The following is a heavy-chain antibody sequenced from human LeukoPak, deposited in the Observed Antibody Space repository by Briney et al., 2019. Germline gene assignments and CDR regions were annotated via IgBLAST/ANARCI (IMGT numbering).Heavy chain of an antibody. CDR3: ARDQVNYYGSGSILYYYYGMDV. CDR2: ISYDGSNK. CDR1: GFTFSSHG. V-gene: IGHV3-30*03. J-gene: IGHJ6*02. Sequence: PGGSLRLSCAASGFTFSSHGMHWVRQAPGKGLEWVAVISYDGSNKYYADSVKGRFTISRDNSKNTLYLQMNSLRAEDTAVYYCARDQVNYYGSGSILYYYYGMDVWGQGTTVTVSS. D-gene: IGHD3-10*01.